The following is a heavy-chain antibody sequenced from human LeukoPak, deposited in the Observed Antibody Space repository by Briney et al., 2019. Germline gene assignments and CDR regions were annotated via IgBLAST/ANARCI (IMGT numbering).Heavy chain of an antibody. D-gene: IGHD3-10*01. J-gene: IGHJ4*02. CDR1: GGSLSTYY. V-gene: IGHV4-59*01. Sequence: PSETLSLTCTVSGGSLSTYYWSWIRQPPGKGLEWIGYIYYTGSTNYNPSLKSRVTISVDTSKNQFSLNLTSVTAADTAVYYCARGSLGREVRFDYWGQGTLVTVSS. CDR3: ARGSLGREVRFDY. CDR2: IYYTGST.